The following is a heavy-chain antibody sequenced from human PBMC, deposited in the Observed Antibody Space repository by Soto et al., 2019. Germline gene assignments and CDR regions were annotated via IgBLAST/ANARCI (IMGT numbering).Heavy chain of an antibody. Sequence: QVQLQESGPGLVKPSQTLSLTCTVSGGSISSGNYYWSWIRQPPGKGLEWIGFISYSGSTYYSTSLKSRVTISVDTSKSTFSLNLSFVTAADTAVYYCATMGTPATGLYFFDYWGQGSLVTVSS. D-gene: IGHD2-15*01. CDR3: ATMGTPATGLYFFDY. J-gene: IGHJ4*02. CDR2: ISYSGST. CDR1: GGSISSGNYY. V-gene: IGHV4-30-4*01.